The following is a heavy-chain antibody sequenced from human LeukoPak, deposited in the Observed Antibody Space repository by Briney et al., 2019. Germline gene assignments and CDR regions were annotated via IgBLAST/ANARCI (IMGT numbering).Heavy chain of an antibody. CDR3: SGRYGPGSV. Sequence: GASVKVSCKASGYTFAAHHIHWVRQAPGQGLEWMGWILPDGRDTKYSQKFEDRMTLTTDTSTNTAYMELNRLIPDETAVYYCSGRYGPGSVWGQGNLISVSP. V-gene: IGHV1-2*02. J-gene: IGHJ4*02. CDR1: GYTFAAHH. D-gene: IGHD3-10*01. CDR2: ILPDGRDT.